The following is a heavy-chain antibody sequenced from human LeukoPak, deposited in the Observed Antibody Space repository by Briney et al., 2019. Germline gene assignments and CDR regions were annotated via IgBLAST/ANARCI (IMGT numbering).Heavy chain of an antibody. Sequence: QPGGSLRLSCVASGFTFSDYAMTWFRRAPGKGLECVSGISDRGDRMDYADSVKGRVTISRDNSKNTLYLQIHSLKVEDTAIYFCAKDLGSRGLGTTLINWGQGTLVTVSS. J-gene: IGHJ1*01. CDR2: ISDRGDRM. V-gene: IGHV3-23*01. CDR3: AKDLGSRGLGTTLIN. CDR1: GFTFSDYA. D-gene: IGHD1/OR15-1a*01.